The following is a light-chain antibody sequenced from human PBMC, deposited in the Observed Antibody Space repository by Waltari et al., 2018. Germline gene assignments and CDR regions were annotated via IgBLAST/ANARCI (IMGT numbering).Light chain of an antibody. CDR2: AAS. J-gene: IGKJ4*01. CDR3: QQSYSTRLG. V-gene: IGKV1-39*01. CDR1: QSISSY. Sequence: EIQMTQSPSSLSAYVGDRVTITCRASQSISSYLNWYQQKPGKAPKLLIYAASSLQSGVPSRFSGSGSGTDFTLTISSLQPEDFATYYCQQSYSTRLGFGGGTKVEIK.